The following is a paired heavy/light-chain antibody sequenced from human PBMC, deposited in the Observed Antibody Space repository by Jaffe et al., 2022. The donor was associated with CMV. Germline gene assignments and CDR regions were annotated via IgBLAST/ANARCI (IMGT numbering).Heavy chain of an antibody. CDR2: IHEDGNEK. J-gene: IGHJ3*02. Sequence: EVQLMESGGGLVQPGGSLRLSCVASGFTFSTHWMTWVRQAPGKGLEWVANIHEDGNEKYYVDSVKGRFTISRDNAKNSLDLQMNALTAEDTAVYFCARSRAYDRAGHSPLDIWGQGTMVTVSS. V-gene: IGHV3-7*03. CDR1: GFTFSTHW. CDR3: ARSRAYDRAGHSPLDI. D-gene: IGHD5-12*01.
Light chain of an antibody. Sequence: DIVMTQSPDSLAVSLGERATINCKSSQSVLYNGNNENYLAWYQHKPGQPPKLLIYWASKRESGVPDRFSGSGSGTDFTLTISSLQAEDVAVYYCQQYYRTPQTFGQGTRLEIK. V-gene: IGKV4-1*01. CDR1: QSVLYNGNNENY. CDR3: QQYYRTPQT. CDR2: WAS. J-gene: IGKJ2*01.